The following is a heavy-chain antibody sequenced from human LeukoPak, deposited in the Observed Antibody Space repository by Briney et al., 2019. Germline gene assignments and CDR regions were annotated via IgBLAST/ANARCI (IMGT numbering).Heavy chain of an antibody. CDR2: INSNSGGT. CDR3: ARDRGPEWWGSFDC. V-gene: IGHV1-2*02. J-gene: IGHJ4*02. CDR1: GYTFTGYY. D-gene: IGHD3-16*01. Sequence: ASAKVSCKASGYTFTGYYIHWVRLAPGQGLQWMGWINSNSGGTNYAQKFQGRVTMTRDTSISTAYMDLSSLISDDTAVYYCARDRGPEWWGSFDCWGQGTLVTVSS.